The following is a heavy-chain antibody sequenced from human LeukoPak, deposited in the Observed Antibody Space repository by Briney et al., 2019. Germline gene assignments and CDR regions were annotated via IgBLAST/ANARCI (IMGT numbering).Heavy chain of an antibody. V-gene: IGHV3-7*02. CDR2: IKQDGSEK. CDR3: ARLIRGVIWYYFDY. Sequence: GGSLRLSCAASGFTFSSYWMSWVRQALGKGLEWVANIKQDGSEKYYVDSVKGRFTISRDNAKNSLYLQMNSLRAEDTAVYYCARLIRGVIWYYFDYWGQGTLVTVSS. J-gene: IGHJ4*02. D-gene: IGHD3-10*01. CDR1: GFTFSSYW.